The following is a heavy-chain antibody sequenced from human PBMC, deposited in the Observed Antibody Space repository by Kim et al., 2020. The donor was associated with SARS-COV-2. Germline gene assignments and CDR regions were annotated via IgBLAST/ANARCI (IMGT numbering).Heavy chain of an antibody. CDR3: ARGENSDV. CDR1: GYTFTDYD. D-gene: IGHD2-15*01. V-gene: IGHV1-8*01. J-gene: IGHJ6*03. CDR2: MNPKNGKT. Sequence: ASVKVSCKASGYTFTDYDINWVRQATGQGLEWMGWMNPKNGKTGYVQNFQGRVTMTGDTSINTAYLELSSLRSEDTAVYYCARGENSDVWGKGTTVTVSS.